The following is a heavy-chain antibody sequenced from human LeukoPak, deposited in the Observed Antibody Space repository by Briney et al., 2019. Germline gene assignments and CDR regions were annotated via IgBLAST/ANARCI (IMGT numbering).Heavy chain of an antibody. CDR1: GGSISSYF. Sequence: SETLSLTCTVSGGSISSYFYTWIRQPPGKGLEWIGYMYNSGSTNYNPSLKSRVTISVDMSKNQFSLRMSSVTAADTALYQCARGRTWATGIFDYWGQGTLVTVSS. CDR2: MYNSGST. V-gene: IGHV4-59*01. CDR3: ARGRTWATGIFDY. J-gene: IGHJ4*02. D-gene: IGHD3-16*01.